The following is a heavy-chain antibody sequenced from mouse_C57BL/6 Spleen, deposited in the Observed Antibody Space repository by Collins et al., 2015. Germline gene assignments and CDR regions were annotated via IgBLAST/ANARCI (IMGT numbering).Heavy chain of an antibody. J-gene: IGHJ3*01. Sequence: QVQLQQSGAELVKPGASVKISCKASGYAFSNYWLNWVKERPGKGLEWIGQIYPGDGDANYNGKFKGKASLTSDKSSSTAYMQLSSLTSEDSAVYFCARGAYWGQGTLVTVSA. CDR3: ARGAY. V-gene: IGHV1-80*01. CDR1: GYAFSNYW. CDR2: IYPGDGDA.